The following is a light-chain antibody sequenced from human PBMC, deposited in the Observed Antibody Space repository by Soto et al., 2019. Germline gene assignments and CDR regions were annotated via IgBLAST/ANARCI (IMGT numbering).Light chain of an antibody. CDR2: ASS. CDR1: QSLRSDF. Sequence: EIVLTQSPGTLSLFPGERDTLSCRASQSLRSDFVAWYQQKPGQAPRLLIYASSTRATGIPDRFSGSGSGTDFTLTITRLEPEDFAVYYCQQFGISPRTFGQGTKLE. J-gene: IGKJ2*01. CDR3: QQFGISPRT. V-gene: IGKV3-20*01.